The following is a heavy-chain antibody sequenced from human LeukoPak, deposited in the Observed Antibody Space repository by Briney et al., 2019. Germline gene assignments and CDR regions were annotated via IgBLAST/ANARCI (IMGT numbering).Heavy chain of an antibody. CDR1: GFTFSSYW. J-gene: IGHJ4*02. CDR2: IRQDGSEK. Sequence: GGSLRLSCAASGFTFSSYWMSWVRQAPGKGLEWVANIRQDGSEKYYVDSVKGRFTISRDNAGNSLYLQMNSLRAEDTAVYYCATHGEYCSGGSCSTVHWGQGTLVTVSS. V-gene: IGHV3-7*01. CDR3: ATHGEYCSGGSCSTVH. D-gene: IGHD2-15*01.